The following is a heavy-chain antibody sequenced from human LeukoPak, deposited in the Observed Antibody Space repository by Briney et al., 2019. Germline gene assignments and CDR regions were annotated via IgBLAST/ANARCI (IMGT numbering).Heavy chain of an antibody. CDR3: ARHARSGRGYTHGVFDY. CDR2: IYPGDSDI. CDR1: GYSFTSYW. D-gene: IGHD5-18*01. V-gene: IGHV5-51*01. J-gene: IGHJ4*02. Sequence: RAGESLKISCKGSGYSFTSYWIGWVRQMPGKGLEWMGIIYPGDSDIRDSPSFQGQVTISADKSISTAYLQWSSLKASDTAIYYCARHARSGRGYTHGVFDYWGQGTLVTVSS.